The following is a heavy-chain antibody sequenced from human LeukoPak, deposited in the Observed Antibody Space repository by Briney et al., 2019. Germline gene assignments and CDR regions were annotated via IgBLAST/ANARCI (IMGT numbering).Heavy chain of an antibody. D-gene: IGHD6-19*01. CDR3: ARDEIWLVLVY. Sequence: SETLSLTCTVSGGSISSYYWSWIRQPPGKGLEWIGYVYYSGSSNYNPFLKSRVTISVDKSKNQFSLKLSSVTAADTAVYYCARDEIWLVLVYWGQGTLVTVSS. J-gene: IGHJ4*02. V-gene: IGHV4-59*12. CDR1: GGSISSYY. CDR2: VYYSGSS.